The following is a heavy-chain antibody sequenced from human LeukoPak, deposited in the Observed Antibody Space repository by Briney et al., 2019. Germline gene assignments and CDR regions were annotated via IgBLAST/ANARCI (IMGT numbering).Heavy chain of an antibody. D-gene: IGHD6-19*01. CDR1: GDSISSSY. J-gene: IGHJ4*02. V-gene: IGHV4-4*07. CDR3: ARVRLGRGLDY. Sequence: SEPLSLTCTVSGDSISSSYWGWIRQPAGKGLEWIGRIHTSGSTYYSPSLKSRVTMSVDTSTNQFSLKLSSVAAADTAMYYCARVRLGRGLDYWGQGILVTVSS. CDR2: IHTSGST.